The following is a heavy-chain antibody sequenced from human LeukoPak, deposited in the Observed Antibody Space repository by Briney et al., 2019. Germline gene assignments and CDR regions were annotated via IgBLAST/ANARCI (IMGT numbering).Heavy chain of an antibody. Sequence: GGSLRLSCAASGFTFSSYSMNWVRQAPGKGLEWVSSISSSSSYIYYADSVKGRFTISRDNAKNSLYLQMNSLRAEHTAVYYCARVTYGSGIDYWGQGTLVTVSS. CDR2: ISSSSSYI. D-gene: IGHD3-10*01. CDR1: GFTFSSYS. J-gene: IGHJ4*02. CDR3: ARVTYGSGIDY. V-gene: IGHV3-21*01.